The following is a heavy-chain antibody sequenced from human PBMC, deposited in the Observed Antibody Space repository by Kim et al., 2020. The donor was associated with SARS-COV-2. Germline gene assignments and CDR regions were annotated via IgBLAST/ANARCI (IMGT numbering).Heavy chain of an antibody. D-gene: IGHD3-10*01. J-gene: IGHJ4*02. Sequence: GGSLRLSCAASGLTLSGYGMHWVRQAPGKGLVWVSRVNSDGSSISYADSVKGRFTISRDNAKNTLYLQMNRLRAEDTAVYYCARSIGHFELWGQGTLVTVS. CDR1: GLTLSGYG. CDR2: VNSDGSSI. V-gene: IGHV3-74*01. CDR3: ARSIGHFEL.